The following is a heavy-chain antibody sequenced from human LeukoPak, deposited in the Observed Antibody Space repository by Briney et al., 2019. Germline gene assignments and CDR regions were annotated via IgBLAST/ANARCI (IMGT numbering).Heavy chain of an antibody. J-gene: IGHJ4*02. D-gene: IGHD3-22*01. Sequence: GGSLRLSCAASGFTVSSSYMSWVRQASGKGLEWVGRIRSTANGYATAYAASVKGRFTISRDDSKNTAYLQMDSLKTEDTAVYYCAKGYYYDSSGYYPLSYIDYWGQGTLVTVSS. CDR2: IRSTANGYAT. CDR3: AKGYYYDSSGYYPLSYIDY. V-gene: IGHV3-73*01. CDR1: GFTVSSSY.